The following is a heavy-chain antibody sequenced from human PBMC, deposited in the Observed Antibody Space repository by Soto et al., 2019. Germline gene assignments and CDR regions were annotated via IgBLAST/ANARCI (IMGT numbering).Heavy chain of an antibody. Sequence: QVQLQESGPGLVKPSETLSLTCNVSGGSMSRYYWSWIRQPAGKGLGWIGRVWTSGSTNYNPSLKSRVTMSIDTSHNHFSLKLNSVTAADTAVYYCARTVGAAYYFDFWGQGTLVTVSS. D-gene: IGHD1-26*01. V-gene: IGHV4-4*07. CDR2: VWTSGST. CDR3: ARTVGAAYYFDF. CDR1: GGSMSRYY. J-gene: IGHJ4*02.